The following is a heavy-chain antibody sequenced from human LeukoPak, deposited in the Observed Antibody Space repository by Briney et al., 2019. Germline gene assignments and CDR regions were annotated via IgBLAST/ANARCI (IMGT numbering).Heavy chain of an antibody. J-gene: IGHJ4*02. CDR3: AAYCSSTSCLDY. D-gene: IGHD2-2*01. CDR1: GFIFSSYA. CDR2: ISGSGGST. V-gene: IGHV3-23*01. Sequence: GGSLRLSCAASGFIFSSYAMSWVRQAPGKGLEWVSAISGSGGSTYYADSVKGRFTISRDNSKNTLYLQMNSLRAEDTAVYYCAAYCSSTSCLDYWGQGTLVTVSS.